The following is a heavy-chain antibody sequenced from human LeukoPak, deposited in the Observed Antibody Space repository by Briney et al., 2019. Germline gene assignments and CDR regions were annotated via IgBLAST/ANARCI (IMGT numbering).Heavy chain of an antibody. J-gene: IGHJ3*01. CDR3: ARDEYDSGGYWYGDAFDL. Sequence: SETLSLTCTVSGGSISSYYWSWIRQPPGRGLEWIGTIYYSGSTYYNPSLKSRVTISVDTSNNQFSLKLTSVTAADTAVYYCARDEYDSGGYWYGDAFDLWGQGTMVTVSS. V-gene: IGHV4-59*12. CDR1: GGSISSYY. CDR2: IYYSGST. D-gene: IGHD3-22*01.